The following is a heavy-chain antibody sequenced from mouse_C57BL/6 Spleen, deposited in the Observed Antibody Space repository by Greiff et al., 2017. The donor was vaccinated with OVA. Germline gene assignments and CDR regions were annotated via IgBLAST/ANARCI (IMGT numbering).Heavy chain of an antibody. CDR1: GYSFTGYY. Sequence: VQLKESGPELVKPGASVKISCKASGYSFTGYYMHWVKQSHGNILDWIGYIYPYNGVSSYNQKFKGKATLTVAKYSSTAYMELRGLTSEDSAVDYCADGSSPYYFDYWGQGTTLTVSS. V-gene: IGHV1-31*01. J-gene: IGHJ2*01. CDR2: IYPYNGVS. D-gene: IGHD1-1*01. CDR3: ADGSSPYYFDY.